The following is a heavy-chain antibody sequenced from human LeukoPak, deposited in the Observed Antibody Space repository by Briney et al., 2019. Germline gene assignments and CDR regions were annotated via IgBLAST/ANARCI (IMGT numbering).Heavy chain of an antibody. V-gene: IGHV4-34*01. CDR3: ARGPTDSSGWYDGGFDY. CDR1: GGSFSGYY. CDR2: INHSGST. Sequence: TSETLSLTCAVYGGSFSGYYWSWIRQPPGKGLEWIGEINHSGSTNYNPSLKSRVTISVDTSKNQFSLKLSSVTAADTAVYYCARGPTDSSGWYDGGFDYWGQGTLVTVSS. D-gene: IGHD6-19*01. J-gene: IGHJ4*02.